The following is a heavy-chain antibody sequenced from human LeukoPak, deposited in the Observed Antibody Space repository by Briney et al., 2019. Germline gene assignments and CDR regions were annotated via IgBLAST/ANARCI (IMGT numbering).Heavy chain of an antibody. CDR2: INHSGST. CDR3: ARSEGNWDDSNGLDY. J-gene: IGHJ4*02. Sequence: PSETLSLTCAVYGGSFSGYYWSWIRQPPGKGLEWIGEINHSGSTNYNPSLKSRVTISVDTSKNQFSLKLSSVTAADTAVYYCARSEGNWDDSNGLDYWGQGTLVTVSS. D-gene: IGHD3-22*01. CDR1: GGSFSGYY. V-gene: IGHV4-34*01.